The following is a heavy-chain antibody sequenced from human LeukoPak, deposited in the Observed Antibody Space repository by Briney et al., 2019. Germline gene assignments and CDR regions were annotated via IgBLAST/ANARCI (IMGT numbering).Heavy chain of an antibody. D-gene: IGHD2/OR15-2a*01. V-gene: IGHV3-48*03. CDR2: MSSSGSTT. CDR3: ARAGLLFYFDY. J-gene: IGHJ4*02. Sequence: GGSLRLSCAASGFSFDDYGMSWVRQAPGKGLEWVAYMSSSGSTTYYAASVKGRFTISRDNARDSLFLRMNSLRVEDTAIYYCARAGLLFYFDYWGQGALVTVSS. CDR1: GFSFDDYG.